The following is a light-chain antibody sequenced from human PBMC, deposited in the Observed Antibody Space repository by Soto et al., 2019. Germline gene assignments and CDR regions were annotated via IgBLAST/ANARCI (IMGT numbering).Light chain of an antibody. CDR2: DAS. CDR3: QQRSNGLT. V-gene: IGKV3-11*01. Sequence: EIVLTQSPATLSLSPGERATLSCRASQSISSYLAWYQQKRGQAPRLLIYDASNTATGIPARFSGSGSGTDFILTISSLEPEDFAVYYCQQRSNGLTFGGGTKVEIK. J-gene: IGKJ4*01. CDR1: QSISSY.